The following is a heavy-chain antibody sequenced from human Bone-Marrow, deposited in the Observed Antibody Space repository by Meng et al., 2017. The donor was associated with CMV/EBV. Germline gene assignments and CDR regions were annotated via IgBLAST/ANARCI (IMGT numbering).Heavy chain of an antibody. Sequence: GESLKISCAASGFTFSSYEMNWVRQAPGKGLEWVSYISNSGSTIYYADSVKGRFTISRDNAKNSLYLQMNSLRAEDTAVYYCASANMVPTYYYYGMDVWGQGTTATVSS. V-gene: IGHV3-48*03. CDR1: GFTFSSYE. D-gene: IGHD3-10*01. CDR2: ISNSGSTI. CDR3: ASANMVPTYYYYGMDV. J-gene: IGHJ6*02.